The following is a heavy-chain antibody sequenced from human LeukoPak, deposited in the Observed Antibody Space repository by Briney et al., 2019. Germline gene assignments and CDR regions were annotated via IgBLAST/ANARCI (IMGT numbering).Heavy chain of an antibody. J-gene: IGHJ4*02. CDR1: GGSFSGYY. CDR3: ARGYTAAGTVAYIDY. CDR2: INHSGST. D-gene: IGHD6-13*01. V-gene: IGHV4-34*01. Sequence: PSETLSLTCAVYGGSFSGYYWSWIRQPPGKGLEWIGEINHSGSTNYNPSLKSRVTISVDTSKNQSSLKLSSVTAADTAVYYCARGYTAAGTVAYIDYWGQGTLVTVSS.